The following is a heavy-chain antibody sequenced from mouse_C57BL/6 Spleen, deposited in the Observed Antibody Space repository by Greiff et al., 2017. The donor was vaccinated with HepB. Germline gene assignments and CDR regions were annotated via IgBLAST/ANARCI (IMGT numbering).Heavy chain of an antibody. Sequence: VQLQQSGAELVRPGASVTLSCKASGYTFTDYEMHWVKQTPVHGLEWIGAIDPETGGTAYNQKFKGKAILTADKSSSTAYMELRSLTSEDSAVYYCTRPYGRGYAMDYWGQGTSVTVSS. CDR3: TRPYGRGYAMDY. CDR2: IDPETGGT. V-gene: IGHV1-15*01. D-gene: IGHD1-1*01. CDR1: GYTFTDYE. J-gene: IGHJ4*01.